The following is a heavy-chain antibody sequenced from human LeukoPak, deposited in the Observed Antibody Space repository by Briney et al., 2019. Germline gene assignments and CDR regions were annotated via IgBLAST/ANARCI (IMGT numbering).Heavy chain of an antibody. CDR3: ARLPLRLYRRRRGAFDI. J-gene: IGHJ3*02. V-gene: IGHV4-34*01. CDR1: GGSFSGYY. CDR2: INHSGST. D-gene: IGHD2-8*01. Sequence: SETLSLTCAVYGGSFSGYYWSWIRQPPGKGLEWIGEINHSGSTNYNPSLKSRVTISVDTSKNQFSLKLSSVTAADTAVYYCARLPLRLYRRRRGAFDIWGQGTMVTVSS.